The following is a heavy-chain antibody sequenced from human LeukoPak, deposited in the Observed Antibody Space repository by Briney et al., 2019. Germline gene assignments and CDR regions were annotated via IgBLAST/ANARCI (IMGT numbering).Heavy chain of an antibody. D-gene: IGHD1-26*01. CDR2: FDPEKSET. V-gene: IGHV1-24*01. J-gene: IGHJ3*01. CDR3: ATFDKERLSYGAFDF. CDR1: GYTLTELS. Sequence: GASVKVSCKVSGYTLTELSMHWVRQAPGKGPEWMGGFDPEKSETIYAQKFQGRVTMTEDTTSDTAYLDLRSLSSDDTAVYYCATFDKERLSYGAFDFWGPGTLVTVSS.